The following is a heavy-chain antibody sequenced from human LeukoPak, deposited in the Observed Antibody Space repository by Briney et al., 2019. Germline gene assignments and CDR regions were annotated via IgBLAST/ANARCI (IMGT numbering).Heavy chain of an antibody. CDR2: INHSGST. CDR3: ARDRHGMDV. CDR1: GGSFSGYY. J-gene: IGHJ6*02. V-gene: IGHV4-34*01. Sequence: SETLSLTCAVYGGSFSGYYWSWIRQPPGKGLEWIGEINHSGSTNYNPSLKSRVTISIDTSKNQISLKLSSVTAADTAVYSCARDRHGMDVWGQGTTVTVSS.